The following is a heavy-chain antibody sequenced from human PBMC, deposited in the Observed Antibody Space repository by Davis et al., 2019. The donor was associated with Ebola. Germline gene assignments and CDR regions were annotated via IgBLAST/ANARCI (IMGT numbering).Heavy chain of an antibody. Sequence: GESLKISCAASGFTFSTNAMTWVRQAPGKGLEWVSVISGDGDDTYYTDSVKGRFTISRDNFKNTLNRQMNSLGVEDTAVYYCAKAVGRAAYYSTYMDVWGKGTMVTVSS. V-gene: IGHV3-23*01. D-gene: IGHD1-26*01. CDR1: GFTFSTNA. CDR2: ISGDGDDT. CDR3: AKAVGRAAYYSTYMDV. J-gene: IGHJ6*03.